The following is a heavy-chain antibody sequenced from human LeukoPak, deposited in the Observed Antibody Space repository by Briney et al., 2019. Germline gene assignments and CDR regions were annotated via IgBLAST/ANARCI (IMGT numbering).Heavy chain of an antibody. CDR1: GYSFTNYW. V-gene: IGHV5-51*01. CDR3: ARIWLRAFDI. CDR2: IYPDDSDT. D-gene: IGHD3-16*01. J-gene: IGHJ3*02. Sequence: GGSLKISCKGSGYSFTNYWIAWVRQMPGKGLEWMGVIYPDDSDTRYSPSFQGQVTISADKSISTAYLQWSSLKASDTAMYYCARIWLRAFDIWGQGTMVTVSS.